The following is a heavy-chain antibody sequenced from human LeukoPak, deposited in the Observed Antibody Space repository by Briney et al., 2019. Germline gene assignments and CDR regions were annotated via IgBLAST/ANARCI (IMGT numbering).Heavy chain of an antibody. Sequence: PSETLSLTCAVYGGSFSGYYWSWIRQPPGKGLEWIGEINHSGSTNYNPSLKSRVTISVDTSKNQFSLKLSSVTAADTAVYYCARVADYYDSSGYYYGAFDIRGQGTMVTVSS. CDR3: ARVADYYDSSGYYYGAFDI. V-gene: IGHV4-34*01. D-gene: IGHD3-22*01. CDR1: GGSFSGYY. CDR2: INHSGST. J-gene: IGHJ3*02.